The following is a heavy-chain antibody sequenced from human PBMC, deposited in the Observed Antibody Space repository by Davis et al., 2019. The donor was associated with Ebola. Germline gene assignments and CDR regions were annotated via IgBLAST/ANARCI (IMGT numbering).Heavy chain of an antibody. CDR2: IKQDGSEK. V-gene: IGHV3-7*03. D-gene: IGHD2-2*01. J-gene: IGHJ4*02. CDR1: GFTFSNAW. CDR3: AGGASYPGF. Sequence: PGGSLRLSCVASGFTFSNAWMSWVRQAPGKGLEWVASIKQDGSEKNYVDSVEGRFTISRDNAENSLYLQMNSLRTEDTAVYFCAGGASYPGFWGQGTLVTVSS.